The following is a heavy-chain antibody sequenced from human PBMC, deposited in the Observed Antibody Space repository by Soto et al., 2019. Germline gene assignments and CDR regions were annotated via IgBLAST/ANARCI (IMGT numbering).Heavy chain of an antibody. CDR3: ARDSPLYGDYYED. D-gene: IGHD4-17*01. Sequence: SETLSLTCTVSGGSISSYYWSWSRQPPGKGLEWIGYIYYSGSTNYNPSLKSRVTISVDTSKNQFSLKLSSVTAADTAVYYCARDSPLYGDYYEDWGQGTLVTVSS. CDR2: IYYSGST. V-gene: IGHV4-59*01. CDR1: GGSISSYY. J-gene: IGHJ4*02.